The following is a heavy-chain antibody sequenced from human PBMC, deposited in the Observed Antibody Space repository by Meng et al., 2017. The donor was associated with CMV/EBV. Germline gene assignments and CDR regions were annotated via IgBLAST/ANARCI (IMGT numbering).Heavy chain of an antibody. Sequence: GESLKISCAASGFTVSSNYMSWVRQAPGKGLEWVSVIYSGGSTYYADSVKGRFTISRDNSKNTLYLQMNSLRAEDTAVYYCARLWFGELSRFDPWGQGTLVIVSS. CDR2: IYSGGST. CDR3: ARLWFGELSRFDP. D-gene: IGHD3-10*01. V-gene: IGHV3-66*02. CDR1: GFTVSSNY. J-gene: IGHJ5*02.